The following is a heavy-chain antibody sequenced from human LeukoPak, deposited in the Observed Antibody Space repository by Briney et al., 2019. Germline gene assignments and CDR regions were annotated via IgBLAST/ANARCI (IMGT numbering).Heavy chain of an antibody. CDR1: GFTFSSYG. D-gene: IGHD5-18*01. V-gene: IGHV4-39*07. Sequence: GSLRLSCAASGFTFSSYGMSWVRQPPGKGLEWIASISYSGSTYYNPSVKSRVTISRDTSKNQFSLSLNSVTAADTAVYYCARAPNSYGYWGYFDYWGQGTLVTVSS. J-gene: IGHJ4*02. CDR3: ARAPNSYGYWGYFDY. CDR2: ISYSGST.